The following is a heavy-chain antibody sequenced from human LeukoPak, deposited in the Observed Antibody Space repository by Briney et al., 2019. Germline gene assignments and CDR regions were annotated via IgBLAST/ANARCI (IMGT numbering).Heavy chain of an antibody. CDR1: GFTFSSCW. CDR2: IKQDGSEK. CDR3: ARVLGYSYGSDFDY. J-gene: IGHJ4*02. D-gene: IGHD5-18*01. V-gene: IGHV3-7*01. Sequence: GGSLRLSCAASGFTFSSCWMSWVRQAPGKGLEWVANIKQDGSEKYYVDSVKGRFTISRDNAKNSLYLQMNSLRAEDTAVYYCARVLGYSYGSDFDYWGQETLVTVSS.